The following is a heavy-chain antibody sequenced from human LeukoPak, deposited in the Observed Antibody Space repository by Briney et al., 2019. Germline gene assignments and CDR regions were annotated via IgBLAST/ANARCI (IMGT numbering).Heavy chain of an antibody. CDR1: GFTFNSYW. J-gene: IGHJ4*02. Sequence: GGSLRLSCVVSGFTFNSYWMSWVRQAPGKGLEWVANIKQDGSEKYYVNSVKGRCTISRDNAKNSLYLQMNNLRAEDTAVYYCARRYFDYWGPGTLVTVSS. CDR2: IKQDGSEK. V-gene: IGHV3-7*01. CDR3: ARRYFDY.